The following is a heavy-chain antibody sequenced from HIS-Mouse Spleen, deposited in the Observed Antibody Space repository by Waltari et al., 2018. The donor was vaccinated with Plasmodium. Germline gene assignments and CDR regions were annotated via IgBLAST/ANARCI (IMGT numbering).Heavy chain of an antibody. V-gene: IGHV3-30*04. J-gene: IGHJ4*02. CDR1: GFTFSGYA. CDR2: ISYDGSNK. D-gene: IGHD3-10*01. CDR3: ALSGH. Sequence: QVQLVESGGGVVQPGRSVRPPCAASGFTFSGYAMHWVRQAPGKGLEWVAVISYDGSNKYYADSVKGRFTISRDNSKNTLYLQMNSLRAEDTAVYYCALSGHWGQGTLVTVSS.